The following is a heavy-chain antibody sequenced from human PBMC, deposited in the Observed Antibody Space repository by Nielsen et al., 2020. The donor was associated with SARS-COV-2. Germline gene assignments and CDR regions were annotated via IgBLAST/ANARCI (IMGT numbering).Heavy chain of an antibody. CDR2: IHNSGNT. Sequence: SETLSLTCTVSADSIRRSVYYWAWIRQPPGKGLEWIGSIHNSGNTYYNPSLKSRVTIFVDSSKNQFSLELISVTAADTAVYYCARHGLDDYWSGSPHHHYGMDVWGQGTTVSVSS. CDR3: ARHGLDDYWSGSPHHHYGMDV. J-gene: IGHJ6*02. D-gene: IGHD3-3*01. V-gene: IGHV4-39*01. CDR1: ADSIRRSVYY.